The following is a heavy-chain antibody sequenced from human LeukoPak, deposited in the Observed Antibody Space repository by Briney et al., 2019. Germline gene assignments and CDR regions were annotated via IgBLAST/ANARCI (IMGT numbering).Heavy chain of an antibody. CDR2: ISYDGSNK. CDR1: GFTFNTYG. J-gene: IGHJ4*02. Sequence: TGGSLRLSCAASGFTFNTYGMHWVRQAPGKGLEWVTFISYDGSNKYYADSVKGRFTISRDNSKNTLYLQMNSLRVEGTAVYYCAKDRLRGTLAANDYWGQGTLVTVSS. V-gene: IGHV3-30*18. CDR3: AKDRLRGTLAANDY. D-gene: IGHD5-12*01.